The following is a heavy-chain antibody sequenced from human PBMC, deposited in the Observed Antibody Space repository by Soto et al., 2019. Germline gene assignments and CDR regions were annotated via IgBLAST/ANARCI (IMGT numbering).Heavy chain of an antibody. CDR1: GGSISSSSYY. CDR3: ARHDGTIFGIYWYFDL. V-gene: IGHV4-39*01. D-gene: IGHD3-3*01. J-gene: IGHJ2*01. CDR2: IYYSGST. Sequence: QLQLQESGPGLVKPSETLSLTCTVSGGSISSSSYYWGWIRQPPGKGLEWIGSIYYSGSTYYNPSLKSRVTISVDTSKNQFSLKLSSVTAADTAVYYCARHDGTIFGIYWYFDLWGRGTLVTVSS.